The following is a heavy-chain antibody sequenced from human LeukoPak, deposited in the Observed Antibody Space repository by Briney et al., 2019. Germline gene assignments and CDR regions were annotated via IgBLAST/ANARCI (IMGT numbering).Heavy chain of an antibody. CDR2: ISSNWGST. D-gene: IGHD3-22*01. V-gene: IGHV3-64D*09. CDR3: VKTPQYYYDSSGFYSN. J-gene: IGHJ4*02. Sequence: GGSLRLSCSASGFTFSSYAMHWVRQAPGKGLEYVSAISSNWGSTYYADSVKGRFTISRDNSKNTLYLQMSSLRAEDTAMYYCVKTPQYYYDSSGFYSNWGQGTLVTVSS. CDR1: GFTFSSYA.